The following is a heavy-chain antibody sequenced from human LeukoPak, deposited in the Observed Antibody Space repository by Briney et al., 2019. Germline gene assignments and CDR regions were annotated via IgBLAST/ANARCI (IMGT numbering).Heavy chain of an antibody. CDR2: MSAYNGNT. CDR1: GYTFTSYG. Sequence: ASVKVSCKASGYTFTSYGISWVRQAPGQGLEWVGWMSAYNGNTNYAQKLQGRVTMNTDTSKSTAYMELRSLRSDDTAVYYCARDRHLRLPLDYWGQGTLVTVSS. J-gene: IGHJ4*02. D-gene: IGHD2-21*02. CDR3: ARDRHLRLPLDY. V-gene: IGHV1-18*01.